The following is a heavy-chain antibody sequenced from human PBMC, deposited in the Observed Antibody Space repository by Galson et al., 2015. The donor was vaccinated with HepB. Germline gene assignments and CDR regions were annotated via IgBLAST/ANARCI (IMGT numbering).Heavy chain of an antibody. CDR1: GYTFTSYG. Sequence: SVKVSCKASGYTFTSYGISWVRQAPGQGLEWMGWISAYNGNTNYAQKLQGRVTMTTDTSTSTAYMELRSLRSDDTAVYYCARNRDGYYDILTGYIGMDVWGQGTTVTVSS. J-gene: IGHJ6*02. V-gene: IGHV1-18*01. D-gene: IGHD3-9*01. CDR3: ARNRDGYYDILTGYIGMDV. CDR2: ISAYNGNT.